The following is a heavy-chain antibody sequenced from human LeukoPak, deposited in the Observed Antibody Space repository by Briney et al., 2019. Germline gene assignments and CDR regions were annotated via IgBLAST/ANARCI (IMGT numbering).Heavy chain of an antibody. V-gene: IGHV3-23*01. D-gene: IGHD4-17*01. Sequence: GGSLRLSCAASGFTFSSYTISWVRQAPGKGLEWVSAIRRSGDNTYYADSVEGRFTISRDNSKNTLYLQMNSLRAEDTAVFYCARLYGDHGDSWGQGTLVTVSS. CDR2: IRRSGDNT. J-gene: IGHJ4*02. CDR1: GFTFSSYT. CDR3: ARLYGDHGDS.